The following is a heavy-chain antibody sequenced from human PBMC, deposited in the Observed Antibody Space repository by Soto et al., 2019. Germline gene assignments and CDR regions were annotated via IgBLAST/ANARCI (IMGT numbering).Heavy chain of an antibody. J-gene: IGHJ4*02. Sequence: GASVKVSCKASGGTFSSYAISWVRQAPGQGLEWMGGIIPIFGTANYAQKFQGRVTITADESTSTAYMELSSLRSEDTAVYYCARHREALSYFDYWGQGTLVTVSS. CDR2: IIPIFGTA. CDR3: ARHREALSYFDY. V-gene: IGHV1-69*13. CDR1: GGTFSSYA.